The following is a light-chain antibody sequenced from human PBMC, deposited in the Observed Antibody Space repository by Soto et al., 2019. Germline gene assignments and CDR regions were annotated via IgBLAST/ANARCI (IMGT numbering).Light chain of an antibody. CDR1: QSISSY. CDR3: QQLNSYLT. V-gene: IGKV1-9*01. J-gene: IGKJ1*01. CDR2: AAS. Sequence: IQLTQSPSSLSASVGDRVTITCRASQSISSYLAWYQQKPGKAPKLLIYAASTLQSGVPSRFSGSGSGTDFTLTISSLQPEDFATYYCQQLNSYLTFGQGTKVEIK.